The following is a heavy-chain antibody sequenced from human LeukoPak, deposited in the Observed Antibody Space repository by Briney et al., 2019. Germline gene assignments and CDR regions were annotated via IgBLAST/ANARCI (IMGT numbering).Heavy chain of an antibody. CDR2: ISSSSYI. CDR1: GFTFSSYS. Sequence: GGSLRLSCAASGFTFSSYSMNWVRQAPGKGLEWVSSISSSSYIYYADSVKGRFTISRDNAKNSLYLQMNSLRAEDTAVYYCARELGALGGYSYGCFDYWGQGTLVTVSS. V-gene: IGHV3-21*01. D-gene: IGHD5-18*01. J-gene: IGHJ4*02. CDR3: ARELGALGGYSYGCFDY.